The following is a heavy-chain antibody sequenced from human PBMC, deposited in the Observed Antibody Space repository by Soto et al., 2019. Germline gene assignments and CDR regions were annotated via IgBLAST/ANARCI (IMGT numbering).Heavy chain of an antibody. J-gene: IGHJ5*02. CDR3: AKGILEPFVWIDP. Sequence: VRPALGKRLEWGSAISGSVQSTYYADSAKGRFTISIDTSKNTLYLQMNSLRAEDTAVYYCAKGILEPFVWIDPWGQGTMVTAST. V-gene: IGHV3-23*01. CDR2: ISGSVQST. D-gene: IGHD1-1*01.